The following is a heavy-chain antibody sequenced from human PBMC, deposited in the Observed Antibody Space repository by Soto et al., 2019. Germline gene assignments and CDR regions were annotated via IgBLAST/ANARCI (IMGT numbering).Heavy chain of an antibody. CDR3: ARGLILWFGELSRRGGYYYYMDV. CDR2: INDSGNI. CDR1: GGSLSGYQ. Sequence: QVQLQQWGAGLLKPSETLSLTCAVYGGSLSGYQWSWIRQTPGKGLEWIGDINDSGNINYNPSLKSRGTIIHDTPRKQISLKLSAVTAADSAVYYCARGLILWFGELSRRGGYYYYMDVWGKGTTVAVSS. J-gene: IGHJ6*03. V-gene: IGHV4-34*01. D-gene: IGHD3-10*01.